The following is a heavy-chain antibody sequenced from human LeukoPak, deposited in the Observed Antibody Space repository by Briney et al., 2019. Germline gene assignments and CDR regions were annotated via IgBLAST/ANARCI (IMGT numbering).Heavy chain of an antibody. V-gene: IGHV4-34*01. CDR2: INHSGST. Sequence: SETLSLTCAVYGGSFSGYYWSWIRQPPGKGLEWIGEINHSGSTNYNPSLKSRVTISVDTSKNQFSLKLSSVTAADTAVYYCARGVPLGGGTYHYYYMDVWGKGTTVTVSS. J-gene: IGHJ6*03. CDR1: GGSFSGYY. D-gene: IGHD3-16*01. CDR3: ARGVPLGGGTYHYYYMDV.